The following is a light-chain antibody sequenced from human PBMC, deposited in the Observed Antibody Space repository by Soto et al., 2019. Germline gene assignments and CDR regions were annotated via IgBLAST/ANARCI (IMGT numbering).Light chain of an antibody. J-gene: IGKJ5*01. Sequence: EIAMTQSPATLSVSLGERATLSCRASQYISNNLAWYQQRPGQAPSRLIYGASTRATGVPARFSGSGSGTAYLLSIRGLQSEDSAVYYCQQYNHWSSITFGQGTRLEIK. CDR3: QQYNHWSSIT. V-gene: IGKV3-15*01. CDR2: GAS. CDR1: QYISNN.